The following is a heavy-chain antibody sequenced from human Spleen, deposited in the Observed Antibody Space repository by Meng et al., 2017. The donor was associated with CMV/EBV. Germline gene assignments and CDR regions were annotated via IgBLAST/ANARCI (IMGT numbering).Heavy chain of an antibody. J-gene: IGHJ6*02. CDR3: ARGGTYSDDYYGMDV. CDR1: RGTFDSHT. CDR2: IIPLFGAT. Sequence: SVKVSCKASRGTFDSHTVSWVRQAPGQGLEWMGRIIPLFGATLYAQKFQSRVTIRADKSTGTAYVEVNSLRPEDTAVYYCARGGTYSDDYYGMDVWGLGTMVTVSS. V-gene: IGHV1-69*08. D-gene: IGHD1-26*01.